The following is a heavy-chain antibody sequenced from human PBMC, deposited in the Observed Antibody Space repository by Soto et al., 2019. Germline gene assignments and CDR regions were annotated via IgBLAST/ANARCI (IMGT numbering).Heavy chain of an antibody. J-gene: IGHJ4*02. Sequence: KPSETLSLTCTVSNGSISSYYWNWIRQPPGKGLEWIGYIYSSGYTNYNASLKTRVTMSVDTSKNQFSLKLSSVSAADTAVYYCARGSFNDRSFGFDCWGQGALVTVSS. D-gene: IGHD3-10*01. CDR1: NGSISSYY. CDR2: IYSSGYT. CDR3: ARGSFNDRSFGFDC. V-gene: IGHV4-59*01.